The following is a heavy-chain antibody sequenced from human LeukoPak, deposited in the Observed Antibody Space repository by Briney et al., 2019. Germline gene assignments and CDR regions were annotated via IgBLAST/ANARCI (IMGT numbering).Heavy chain of an antibody. CDR1: GFTFSSYD. CDR3: TRLGYYYGSGSPNQY. D-gene: IGHD3-10*01. Sequence: GGSLRLSCAASGFTFSSYDMHWVRQATGKGLEWVSAIGTAGDTYYPGSVKGRFTISRENAKNSLYLQMNSLKTEDTAVYYCTRLGYYYGSGSPNQYWGQGTLVTVSS. J-gene: IGHJ4*02. V-gene: IGHV3-13*01. CDR2: IGTAGDT.